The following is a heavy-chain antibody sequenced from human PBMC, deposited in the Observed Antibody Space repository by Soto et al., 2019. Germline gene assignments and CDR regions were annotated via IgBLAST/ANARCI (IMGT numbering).Heavy chain of an antibody. CDR2: INPNSGGT. CDR3: ARAVRFLEWDYYYYYGMDV. Sequence: QVQLVQSGAEVKKPGASVKVSCKASGYTFTGYYMHWVRQAPGQGLEWMGWINPNSGGTNYAQKFQGWVTMTRDTSISTAYMELSRLRSDDTAVYYCARAVRFLEWDYYYYYGMDVWGQGTMVTVSS. D-gene: IGHD3-3*01. J-gene: IGHJ6*02. CDR1: GYTFTGYY. V-gene: IGHV1-2*04.